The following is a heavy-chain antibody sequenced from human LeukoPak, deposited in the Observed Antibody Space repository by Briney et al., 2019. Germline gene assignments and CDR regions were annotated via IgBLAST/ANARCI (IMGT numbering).Heavy chain of an antibody. Sequence: VASVKVSCKTSGYTLTSSGVSWVRQAPGQGLEWMGWISAYHGNANYAQKFTGRVTMTTDTSTSTAYMELRSLRSDDTAVYYCARDQDYCHSARCYQFDYWGQGTLVTVSS. CDR3: ARDQDYCHSARCYQFDY. CDR2: ISAYHGNA. J-gene: IGHJ4*02. D-gene: IGHD2-2*01. CDR1: GYTLTSSG. V-gene: IGHV1-18*01.